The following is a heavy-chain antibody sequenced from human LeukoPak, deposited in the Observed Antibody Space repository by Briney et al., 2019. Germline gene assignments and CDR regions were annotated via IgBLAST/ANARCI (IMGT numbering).Heavy chain of an antibody. D-gene: IGHD3-3*01. Sequence: SETLSLTCSVSGGSISGYYWSWIRQPAGKGLEYLGRIFTSGSTNYNPSLKSRLTLSVATSKNQFSLKLSSVTAADTAVYYCARGPYDFWSGYLNWFDPWGQGTLVTVSS. CDR2: IFTSGST. CDR3: ARGPYDFWSGYLNWFDP. V-gene: IGHV4-4*07. CDR1: GGSISGYY. J-gene: IGHJ5*02.